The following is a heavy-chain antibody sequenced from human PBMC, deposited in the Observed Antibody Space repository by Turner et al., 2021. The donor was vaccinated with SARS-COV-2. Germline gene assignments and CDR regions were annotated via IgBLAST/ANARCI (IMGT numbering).Heavy chain of an antibody. D-gene: IGHD3-3*01. CDR3: ARSNYDFWSGYYTFYFDY. CDR2: IYYSGST. V-gene: IGHV4-39*01. J-gene: IGHJ4*02. CDR1: GGSISSSSYY. Sequence: QLQLQESGPGLVKPSETLSLTCPVSGGSISSSSYYWGWIRQPPGKGLEWIGNIYYSGSTYYNPSLKSRVTISVDTSKNQFSLILSSVTAADTAVYYCARSNYDFWSGYYTFYFDYWGQGTLVTVSS.